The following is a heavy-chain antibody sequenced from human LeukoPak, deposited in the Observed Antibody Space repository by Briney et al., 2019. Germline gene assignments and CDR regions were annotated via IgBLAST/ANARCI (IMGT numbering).Heavy chain of an antibody. J-gene: IGHJ1*01. V-gene: IGHV1-69*13. D-gene: IGHD3-22*01. CDR3: ASYYYDSSGYYSPAEYFQH. CDR1: GGTFSSYA. Sequence: SVKVSCTASGGTFSSYAISWVRQAPGQGLEWMGGIIPIFGTANYAQKFQGRVTITADESTSTAYMELSSLRSEDTAVYYCASYYYDSSGYYSPAEYFQHWGQGTLVTVSS. CDR2: IIPIFGTA.